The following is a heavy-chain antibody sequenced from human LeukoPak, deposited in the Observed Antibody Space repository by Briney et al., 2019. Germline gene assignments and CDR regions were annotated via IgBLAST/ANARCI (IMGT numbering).Heavy chain of an antibody. V-gene: IGHV3-7*01. CDR1: GFTFSRSW. CDR3: AREGFLDY. D-gene: IGHD3-3*01. Sequence: GGSLRLSCAASGFTFSRSWMSWVRQALGKGLEWVANMNQDGSEKNYVDSVKGRFTISRDNGKNSLYLQMNSLRAEDTAVYYCAREGFLDYWGQGTLVTVSS. CDR2: MNQDGSEK. J-gene: IGHJ4*02.